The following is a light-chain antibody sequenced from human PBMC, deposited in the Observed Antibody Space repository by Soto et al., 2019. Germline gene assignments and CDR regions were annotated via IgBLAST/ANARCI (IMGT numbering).Light chain of an antibody. CDR2: ATS. J-gene: IGKJ4*01. V-gene: IGKV1-27*01. CDR3: QKYNSAPLT. CDR1: QGIAPY. Sequence: DVQMTQSPSSLSAFVGDRVTITCRASQGIAPYLAWFQQKTGKVSKLLIYATSTLQSGVPSRFSGSGSGTDFTLTINSLQPEDVGTYYCQKYNSAPLTFGGGTKVEIK.